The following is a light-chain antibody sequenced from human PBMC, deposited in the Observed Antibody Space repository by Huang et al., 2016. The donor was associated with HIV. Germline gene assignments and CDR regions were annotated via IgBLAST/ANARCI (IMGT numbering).Light chain of an antibody. J-gene: IGKJ1*01. V-gene: IGKV1-39*01. CDR1: QNITKS. CDR2: TVS. CDR3: QQSFSVPRT. Sequence: DIQMTQSPPSLSASVGDRVTFTCRSDQNITKSLNWYQQKPGKAPKFLIYTVSTLESGVPSRFSGSGSGSRFTLNIGNLQPEDFATYYCQQSFSVPRTFG.